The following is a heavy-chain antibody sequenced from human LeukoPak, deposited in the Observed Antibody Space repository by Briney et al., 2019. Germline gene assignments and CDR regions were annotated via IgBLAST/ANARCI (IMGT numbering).Heavy chain of an antibody. V-gene: IGHV3-30*03. Sequence: PGGSLRLSCAASGFTFSNYGMHWVRQAPGKGLEWVTVISYDGSDKYYADSVKGRFTVSRDNSKNTLYLQMNSLRDEDTAVYYCALTMIVDAFDIWGQGTMVTVSS. CDR3: ALTMIVDAFDI. CDR2: ISYDGSDK. J-gene: IGHJ3*02. D-gene: IGHD3-22*01. CDR1: GFTFSNYG.